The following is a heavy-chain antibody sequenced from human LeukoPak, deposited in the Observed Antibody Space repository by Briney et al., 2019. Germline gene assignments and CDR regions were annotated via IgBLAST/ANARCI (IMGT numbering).Heavy chain of an antibody. CDR2: ISGSGGST. D-gene: IGHD3-22*01. CDR1: GFTFSSYA. CDR3: AKAMGITMIVVVPDFDY. Sequence: GGSLRLSCAASGFTFSSYAMSWVRQAPGKGLEWVSTISGSGGSTYYADSVKGRFTISRDNPKNTLYLQMNSLRAEDTAVYYCAKAMGITMIVVVPDFDYWGQGTLVTVSS. J-gene: IGHJ4*02. V-gene: IGHV3-23*01.